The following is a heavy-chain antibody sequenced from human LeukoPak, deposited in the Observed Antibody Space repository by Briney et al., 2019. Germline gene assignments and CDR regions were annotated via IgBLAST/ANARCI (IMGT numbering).Heavy chain of an antibody. CDR3: AKSPPLGYSYGGNFDY. V-gene: IGHV3-11*01. D-gene: IGHD5-18*01. CDR2: ISRSGSTK. J-gene: IGHJ4*02. Sequence: GSLRLSCAASGFTFSDYNMRWIRQAPGKGLEWVSSISRSGSTKYYADSVKGRFTISRDNSKNTLYLQMNSLRAEDTAVYYCAKSPPLGYSYGGNFDYWGQGTLVTVSS. CDR1: GFTFSDYN.